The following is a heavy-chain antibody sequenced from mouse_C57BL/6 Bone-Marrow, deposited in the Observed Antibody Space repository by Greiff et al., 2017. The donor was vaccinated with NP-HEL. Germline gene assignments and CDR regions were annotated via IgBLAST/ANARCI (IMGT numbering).Heavy chain of an antibody. J-gene: IGHJ1*03. CDR3: ARFITTVVVDV. Sequence: QVQLQQPGAELVRPGSSVKLSCKASGYTFTSYWMHWVKQRPIQGLEWIGNIDPSDSETHYNQKFKDKATLTVDKSSSTAYMQLSSLTSEDSAVYYCARFITTVVVDVWGTGTTVTVSS. CDR2: IDPSDSET. CDR1: GYTFTSYW. V-gene: IGHV1-52*01. D-gene: IGHD1-1*01.